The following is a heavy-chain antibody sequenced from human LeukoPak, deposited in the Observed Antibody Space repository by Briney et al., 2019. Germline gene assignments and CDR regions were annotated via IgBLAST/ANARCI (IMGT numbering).Heavy chain of an antibody. CDR1: GFTFSTFG. CDR3: AKSVNFWSGFRF. Sequence: GRSLRLSCAASGFTFSTFGIHWVRQAPGKGLEWVAVISHDGRSKYYADSVKGRFTISRDNAKNSLYLQMNSLRAEDMALYYCAKSVNFWSGFRFWGQGTLVTVSS. D-gene: IGHD3-3*01. J-gene: IGHJ4*02. CDR2: ISHDGRSK. V-gene: IGHV3-30*18.